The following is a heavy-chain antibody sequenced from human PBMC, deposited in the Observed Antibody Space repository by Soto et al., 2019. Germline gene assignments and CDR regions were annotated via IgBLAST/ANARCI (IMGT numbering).Heavy chain of an antibody. CDR3: ARPIVVVVAPFDY. D-gene: IGHD2-15*01. CDR2: ISGSGGST. CDR1: GFTFSSYA. V-gene: IGHV3-23*01. J-gene: IGHJ4*02. Sequence: EVQLWESGGGLVQPGGSLRLSCAASGFTFSSYAMSWVRQAPGKGLEWVSAISGSGGSTYYADSVKGRFTISRDNSKNTLYLQMNSLRAEDTAVYYCARPIVVVVAPFDYWGQGTLVTVSS.